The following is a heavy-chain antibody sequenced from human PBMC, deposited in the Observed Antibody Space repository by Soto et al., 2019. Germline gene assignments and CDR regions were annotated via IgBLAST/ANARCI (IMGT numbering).Heavy chain of an antibody. V-gene: IGHV4-30-4*01. CDR3: AREGFRPYGSGPFDY. Sequence: SETLSLTCTVSGGSISSGDYYWSWIRQPPGKGLEWIGYIYYSGSTYYNPSLKSRVTISVDTSKNQFSLKLSSVTAADTAVYYCAREGFRPYGSGPFDYWGQGTLVTVSS. D-gene: IGHD3-10*01. J-gene: IGHJ4*02. CDR2: IYYSGST. CDR1: GGSISSGDYY.